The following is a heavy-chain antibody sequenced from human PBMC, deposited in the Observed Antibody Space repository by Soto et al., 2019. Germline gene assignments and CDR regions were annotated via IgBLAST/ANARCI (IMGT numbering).Heavy chain of an antibody. CDR3: AKDNEYYGSGMVWFDP. J-gene: IGHJ5*02. Sequence: EVQLLESGGGLVQPGGSLRLSCAASGFTFSSYAMSWVRQAPGKGLEWVSAISGSGGSTYYADAVKGRFTISRDNSKNTLYLQMNSRRAEDTAVYYCAKDNEYYGSGMVWFDPWGQGTLVTVSS. CDR1: GFTFSSYA. CDR2: ISGSGGST. D-gene: IGHD3-10*01. V-gene: IGHV3-23*01.